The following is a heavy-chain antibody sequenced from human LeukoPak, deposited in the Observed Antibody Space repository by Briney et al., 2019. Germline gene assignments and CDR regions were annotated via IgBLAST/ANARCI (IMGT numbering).Heavy chain of an antibody. CDR2: IKQDGSEK. CDR3: AREHSGSYRVYYAYGMDV. Sequence: GGSLRLSCAASGFTFSSYWMSWIRQAPGKGLEWVASIKQDGSEKYYVDSVEGRFTISRDNAKNSLYLQMNSLRAEDTAVYHCAREHSGSYRVYYAYGMDVWGQGTTVTVSS. V-gene: IGHV3-7*01. CDR1: GFTFSSYW. D-gene: IGHD1-26*01. J-gene: IGHJ6*02.